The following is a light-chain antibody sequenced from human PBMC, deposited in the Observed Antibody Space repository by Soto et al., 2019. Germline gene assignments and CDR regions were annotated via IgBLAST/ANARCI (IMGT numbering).Light chain of an antibody. Sequence: DIQVTQSAPTLSASVGDRVTITCRASQSISKWLAWHQQKPGKAPKLLIYDASSLQSGVPPRFSGSGSGTEFTLTIRSRQPDDISAYYYQQYSSDSPRTFGQGTRVEI. V-gene: IGKV1-5*01. J-gene: IGKJ1*01. CDR2: DAS. CDR1: QSISKW. CDR3: QQYSSDSPRT.